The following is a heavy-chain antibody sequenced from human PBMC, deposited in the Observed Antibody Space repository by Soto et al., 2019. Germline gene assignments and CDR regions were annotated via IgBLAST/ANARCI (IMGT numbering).Heavy chain of an antibody. CDR2: IYSGGST. V-gene: IGHV3-66*04. CDR1: GFTVSSNY. CDR3: ARPASSGYYNGYYYYGMDV. Sequence: GGSLRLSCAASGFTVSSNYMSWVRQAPGKGLEWVSVIYSGGSTYYADSVKGRFTISRDNSKNTLYLQMNSLRAEDTAVYYCARPASSGYYNGYYYYGMDVWGQGTTVTVSS. D-gene: IGHD3-22*01. J-gene: IGHJ6*02.